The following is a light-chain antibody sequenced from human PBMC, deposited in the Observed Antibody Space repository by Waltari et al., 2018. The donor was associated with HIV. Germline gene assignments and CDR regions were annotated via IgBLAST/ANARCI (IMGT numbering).Light chain of an antibody. Sequence: QSALTQPPSASGSPGQSVTIPFPGTRRAVGGYNYVSWYKQHPGKAPKVVIFEVDKRPSGVPDRLSGSKSGNTASLTVSELQAEDEATYYCASYAGRNNLVFGGGTKLTVL. V-gene: IGLV2-8*01. CDR3: ASYAGRNNLV. CDR1: RRAVGGYNY. J-gene: IGLJ2*01. CDR2: EVD.